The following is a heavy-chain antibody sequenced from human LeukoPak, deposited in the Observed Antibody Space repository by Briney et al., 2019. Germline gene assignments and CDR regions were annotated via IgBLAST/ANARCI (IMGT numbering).Heavy chain of an antibody. J-gene: IGHJ4*02. D-gene: IGHD3-22*01. CDR1: GGSIGSNNYY. V-gene: IGHV4-39*07. CDR2: IYYSGYT. Sequence: PSETLSLTCTVSGGSIGSNNYYWGWIRQPPGKGLEWIGSIYYSGYTYYNPSLKSRVTISVDTSKNQFSLKLSSVTAADTAVYYCARGVYYYDNSGPFDYWGQGTLVTVSS. CDR3: ARGVYYYDNSGPFDY.